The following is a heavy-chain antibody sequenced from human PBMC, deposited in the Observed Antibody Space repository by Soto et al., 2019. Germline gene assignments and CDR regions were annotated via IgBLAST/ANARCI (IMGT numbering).Heavy chain of an antibody. CDR1: GGSISSGGYY. D-gene: IGHD4-17*01. J-gene: IGHJ4*02. CDR3: VREDDYGSSFDY. CDR2: IYYSGST. Sequence: SETLSLTCTVSGGSISSGGYYWSWIRQHPGKGLEWIGYIYYSGSTYYNPSLKSRVTISVDTSKNQFSLKLSSVTAADTAVYYCVREDDYGSSFDYWGQGTLVTVSS. V-gene: IGHV4-31*03.